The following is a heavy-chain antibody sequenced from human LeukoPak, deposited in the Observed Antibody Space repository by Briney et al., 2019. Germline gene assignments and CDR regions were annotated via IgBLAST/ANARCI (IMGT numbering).Heavy chain of an antibody. D-gene: IGHD5-12*01. CDR3: VRQGYSGYGPHLDH. CDR1: GGSIRSYY. CDR2: IYYSGST. Sequence: SETLSLTCTVSGGSIRSYYWSWTRQPPGKGLEWIGYIYYSGSTNYNPSLKSRVTISVDTSKNQFSLKLSSVTAADTAVYYCVRQGYSGYGPHLDHWGQGTLVTVSS. J-gene: IGHJ4*02. V-gene: IGHV4-59*08.